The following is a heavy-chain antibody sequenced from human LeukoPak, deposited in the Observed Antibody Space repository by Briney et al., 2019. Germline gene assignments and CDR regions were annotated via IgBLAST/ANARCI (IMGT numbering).Heavy chain of an antibody. CDR2: IYWGDHK. D-gene: IGHD3-10*01. CDR3: AHSHPPISGWGSGLDKEFDY. Sequence: SGPTLANPSQTFTLTCTFSGFSLSSRRVGGGWVRQPPGKALEWLTIIYWGDHKRYRPSLMSRLTITKDPSKHQVVLTMADMDPVDTATYYCAHSHPPISGWGSGLDKEFDYGGQRTLVTVSS. V-gene: IGHV2-5*02. J-gene: IGHJ4*02. CDR1: GFSLSSRRVG.